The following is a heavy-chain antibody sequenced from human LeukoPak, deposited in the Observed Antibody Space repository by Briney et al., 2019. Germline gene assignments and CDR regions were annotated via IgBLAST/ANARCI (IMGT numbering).Heavy chain of an antibody. CDR1: GYTFTGYY. D-gene: IGHD6-19*01. CDR2: INPNSGGT. J-gene: IGHJ4*02. Sequence: ASVMVSCKASGYTFTGYYMHWVRQAPGQGLEWMGWINPNSGGTNYAQKFQGRVTMTRDTSMSTTYMELKRLRSDDTAVYYCARDLGISGWYAPPLGYFDYWGQGTLLTVSS. V-gene: IGHV1-2*02. CDR3: ARDLGISGWYAPPLGYFDY.